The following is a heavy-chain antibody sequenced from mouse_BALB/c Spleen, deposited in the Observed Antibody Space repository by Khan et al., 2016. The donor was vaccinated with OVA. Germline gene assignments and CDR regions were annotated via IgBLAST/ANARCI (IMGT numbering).Heavy chain of an antibody. D-gene: IGHD6-1*01. CDR2: INTYTGEP. J-gene: IGHJ1*03. CDR3: ARSASYLFFDV. CDR1: GYTFTNYG. V-gene: IGHV9-3-1*01. Sequence: QIQLVQSGPELKKPGETVKISCKASGYTFTNYGMNWVKQAPGKGLKWMGWINTYTGEPTYADDFKGRFAFSLETSANTAYLQINNLKNEDTDTYFCARSASYLFFDVWGTGTTVTVSS.